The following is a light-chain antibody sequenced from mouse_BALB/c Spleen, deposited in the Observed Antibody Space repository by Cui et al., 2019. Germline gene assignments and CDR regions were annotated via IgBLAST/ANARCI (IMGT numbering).Light chain of an antibody. CDR2: EGN. Sequence: ETTVTQSPASLSMAIGENVTLSCITSTELDDDMNWYQQKAGEPPKHLIEEGNTHRPGVPSRFSSSGYGTDFVFTIENMLSEDVADYYCLQSDNLPYTFGGGTKLEIK. CDR3: LQSDNLPYT. CDR1: TELDDD. V-gene: IGKV17-121*01. J-gene: IGKJ2*01.